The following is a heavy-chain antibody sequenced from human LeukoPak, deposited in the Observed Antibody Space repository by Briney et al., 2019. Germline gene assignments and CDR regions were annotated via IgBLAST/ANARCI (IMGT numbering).Heavy chain of an antibody. D-gene: IGHD3-3*01. CDR2: INHSGST. V-gene: IGHV4-34*01. CDR3: ARGGPYYDFWSGHEFDY. Sequence: SETLSLTCAVYGGSFSGYYWSWIRQPPGKGLEWIGEINHSGSTNYNPSLKSRVSISVDTSKNQFSLKLSSVTAADTAVYYCARGGPYYDFWSGHEFDYWGQGTLVTVSS. CDR1: GGSFSGYY. J-gene: IGHJ4*02.